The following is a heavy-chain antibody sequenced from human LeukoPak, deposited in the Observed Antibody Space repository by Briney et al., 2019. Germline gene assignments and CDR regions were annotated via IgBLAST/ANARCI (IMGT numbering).Heavy chain of an antibody. Sequence: PGGSLRLSCKGSGYSFTSYWIGWVRQMPGKGLEWMGIIYPGDSDTRYSPSFQGQVTISADKSISTAYLQWSSLKASDTAMYYCARAYDSSGYLYFGYWGQGTLVTVSS. CDR1: GYSFTSYW. V-gene: IGHV5-51*01. D-gene: IGHD3-22*01. CDR2: IYPGDSDT. CDR3: ARAYDSSGYLYFGY. J-gene: IGHJ4*02.